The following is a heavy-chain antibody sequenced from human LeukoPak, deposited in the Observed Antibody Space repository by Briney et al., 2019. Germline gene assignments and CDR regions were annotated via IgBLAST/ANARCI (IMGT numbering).Heavy chain of an antibody. Sequence: GESLKISCKCSGFDFTAYGIAWVRQTHGKGLEWMGYIYPGGSTGRYSPSFQGQVTMSADKSITTVYLQWSSLKASDTAMYYCARHFHSGWFGFWGQGSLVTVSS. V-gene: IGHV5-51*01. J-gene: IGHJ4*02. CDR1: GFDFTAYG. CDR2: IYPGGSTG. CDR3: ARHFHSGWFGF. D-gene: IGHD6-25*01.